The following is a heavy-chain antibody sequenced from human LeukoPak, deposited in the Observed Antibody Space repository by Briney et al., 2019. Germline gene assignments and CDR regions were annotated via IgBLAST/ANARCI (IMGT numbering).Heavy chain of an antibody. D-gene: IGHD6-6*01. CDR3: ARWPYSSSYYFDY. CDR2: ISGGSTYI. CDR1: GFIFTNYN. V-gene: IGHV3-21*01. J-gene: IGHJ4*02. Sequence: KTGGSLRLSCAASGFIFTNYNFNWVRQAPGKGLEWVSSISGGSTYIYYADSVRGRFTLSRDNAKNSLYLQMNSLRAEDTAVYYCARWPYSSSYYFDYWGQGTLVTVSS.